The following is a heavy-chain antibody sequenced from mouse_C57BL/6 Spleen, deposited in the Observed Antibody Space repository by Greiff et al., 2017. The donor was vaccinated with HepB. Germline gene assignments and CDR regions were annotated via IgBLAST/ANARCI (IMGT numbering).Heavy chain of an antibody. CDR2: IYPGDGDT. CDR3: ARVWGLRDFDY. V-gene: IGHV1-82*01. Sequence: QVQLQQSGPELVKPGASVKISCKASGYAFSSSWMNWVKQRPGKGLEWIGRIYPGDGDTNYNGKFKGKATLTADKSSSTAYMQLSSLTSEDSAVYFCARVWGLRDFDYWGQGTTLTVSS. CDR1: GYAFSSSW. J-gene: IGHJ2*01. D-gene: IGHD3-3*01.